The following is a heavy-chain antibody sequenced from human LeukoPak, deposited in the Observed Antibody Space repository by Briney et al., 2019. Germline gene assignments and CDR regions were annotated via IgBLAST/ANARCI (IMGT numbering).Heavy chain of an antibody. J-gene: IGHJ4*02. D-gene: IGHD4-11*01. CDR1: GFTFSSYA. V-gene: IGHV3-23*01. Sequence: GGSLRLSCAASGFTFSSYAMSWVRQAPGKGLEWVSAISGSSGSTYYADSVKGRFTISRDNSKNTLYLQMNSLRAEDTAVYYCARPYTVTLHLPGYWGQGTLVTVSS. CDR3: ARPYTVTLHLPGY. CDR2: ISGSSGST.